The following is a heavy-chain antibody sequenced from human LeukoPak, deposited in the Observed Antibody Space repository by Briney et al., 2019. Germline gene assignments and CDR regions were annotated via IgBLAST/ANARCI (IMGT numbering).Heavy chain of an antibody. CDR1: GGSISSGGYY. CDR3: AREREDAISPEGYYYMDV. J-gene: IGHJ6*03. Sequence: PSQTLSLTCTVSGGSISSGGYYWSWIRQPPGKGLEWIGYIYHSGSTYYNPSLKSRVTISVDRSKNQFSLKLSSVTAADTAVYYCAREREDAISPEGYYYMDVWGKGTTVTVSS. D-gene: IGHD3-3*01. V-gene: IGHV4-30-2*01. CDR2: IYHSGST.